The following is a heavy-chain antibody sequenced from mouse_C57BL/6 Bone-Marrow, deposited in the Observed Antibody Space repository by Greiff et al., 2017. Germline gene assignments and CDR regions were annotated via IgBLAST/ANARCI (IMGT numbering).Heavy chain of an antibody. V-gene: IGHV1-61*01. Sequence: QVQLQQPGAELVRPGSSVKLSCKASGYTFTSYWMDWVKQRPGQGLEWIGNIYPSDSETHYNQKFKDKATLTVDKSSRTAYMQLSSLTSEDSAVYYCARWGDSSGYEGFAYWGQGTLVTVSA. CDR3: ARWGDSSGYEGFAY. D-gene: IGHD3-2*02. CDR1: GYTFTSYW. J-gene: IGHJ3*01. CDR2: IYPSDSET.